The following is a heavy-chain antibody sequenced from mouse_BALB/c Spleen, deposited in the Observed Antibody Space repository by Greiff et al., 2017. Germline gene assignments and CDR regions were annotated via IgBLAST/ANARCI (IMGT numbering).Heavy chain of an antibody. D-gene: IGHD2-1*01. Sequence: VQRVESGPGLVAPSQSLSITCTVSGFSLTSYGVHWVRQPPGKGLEWLGVIWAGGSTNYNSALMSRLSISKDNSKSQVFLKMNSLQTDDTAMYYCARGGLYGNYPAWFAYWGQGTLVTVSA. CDR2: IWAGGST. CDR3: ARGGLYGNYPAWFAY. CDR1: GFSLTSYG. V-gene: IGHV2-9*02. J-gene: IGHJ3*01.